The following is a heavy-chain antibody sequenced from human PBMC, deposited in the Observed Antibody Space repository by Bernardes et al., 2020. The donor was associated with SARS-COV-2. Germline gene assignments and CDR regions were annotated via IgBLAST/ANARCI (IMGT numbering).Heavy chain of an antibody. J-gene: IGHJ6*02. Sequence: ASVKVSCKASGYTFTSYYMHWVRQAPGQGLEWMGIINPSGGSTSYAQKFQGRVTMTRDTSTSTVYMELSSLRSEDTAVYYCARDPTVTHADEDYYYYGMDVWGQGTTVTVSS. V-gene: IGHV1-46*01. D-gene: IGHD4-17*01. CDR1: GYTFTSYY. CDR2: INPSGGST. CDR3: ARDPTVTHADEDYYYYGMDV.